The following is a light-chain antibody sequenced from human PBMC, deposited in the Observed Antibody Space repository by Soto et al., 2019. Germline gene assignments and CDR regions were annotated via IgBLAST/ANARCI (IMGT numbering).Light chain of an antibody. CDR1: SGHSSYA. J-gene: IGLJ2*01. CDR3: QTWGTGIRV. V-gene: IGLV4-69*01. Sequence: QLVLTQSPSASASLGASVKLTCTLSSGHSSYAIAWHQQQPEKGPRYWMKLNSDGSHSKGDGIPDRFSGSSSGAERYLTISSLQSEDEADYYCQTWGTGIRVFGGGTMLTVL. CDR2: LNSDGSH.